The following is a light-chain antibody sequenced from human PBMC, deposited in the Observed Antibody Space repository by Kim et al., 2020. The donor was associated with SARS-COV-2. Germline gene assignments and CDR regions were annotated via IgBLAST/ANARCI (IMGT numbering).Light chain of an antibody. J-gene: IGLJ7*01. CDR1: KGGIGSYL. V-gene: IGLV6-57*03. CDR2: EDT. CDR3: QSYGGSGVV. Sequence: VTTTRTRTKGGIGSYLRQWYEQSPGRAPTTVIYEDTQRPTGVPDRSSGSMDSSSKSASLTISGLKTEDEADYYCQSYGGSGVVFGGGTQLTVL.